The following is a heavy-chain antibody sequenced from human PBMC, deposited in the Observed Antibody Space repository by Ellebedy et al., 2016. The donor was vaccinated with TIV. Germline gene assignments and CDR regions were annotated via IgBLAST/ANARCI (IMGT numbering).Heavy chain of an antibody. CDR1: GFTFDDYA. J-gene: IGHJ4*02. D-gene: IGHD3-3*01. CDR2: ISWNSGSI. CDR3: AKDSEDFWSGYYDY. Sequence: GGSLRLXCAASGFTFDDYAMHWVRQAPGKGLEWVSGISWNSGSIGYADSVKGRFTISRDNAKNSLYLQMNSLRAEDTALYYCAKDSEDFWSGYYDYWGQGTLVTVSS. V-gene: IGHV3-9*01.